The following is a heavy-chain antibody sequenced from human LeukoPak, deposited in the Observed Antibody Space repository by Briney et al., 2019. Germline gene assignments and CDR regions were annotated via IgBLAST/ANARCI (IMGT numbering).Heavy chain of an antibody. D-gene: IGHD2-15*01. CDR2: IYYSEST. CDR1: GGSISTNTYY. V-gene: IGHV4-39*01. Sequence: PSETLSLTRTVSGGSISTNTYYWGWIRQTPGKGLEWIGSIYYSESTYYNPSLRSRVTISIDTSKSQFSLKLRSVTAADTAVYYCARHRTQQRLLLNWFDPWGQGTLVTVSS. CDR3: ARHRTQQRLLLNWFDP. J-gene: IGHJ5*02.